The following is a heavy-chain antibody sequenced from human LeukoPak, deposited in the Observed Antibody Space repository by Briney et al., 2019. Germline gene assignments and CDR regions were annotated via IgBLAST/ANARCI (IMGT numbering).Heavy chain of an antibody. V-gene: IGHV4-30-4*01. J-gene: IGHJ4*02. Sequence: SQTLSLTCTVSGGSISSGDYYCNWIRQPPGKGLEWIGYIYYSGSTSYNPSLKSRVTISVDTSKNQFSLRLSSVTAADTAVYLCARYVVYGSGKYYFDYWGQGSLVTVSS. CDR1: GGSISSGDYY. D-gene: IGHD3-10*01. CDR3: ARYVVYGSGKYYFDY. CDR2: IYYSGST.